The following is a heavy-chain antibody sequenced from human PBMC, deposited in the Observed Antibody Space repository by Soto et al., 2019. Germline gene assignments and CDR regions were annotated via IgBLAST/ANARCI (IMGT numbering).Heavy chain of an antibody. CDR1: GYTFTSYG. J-gene: IGHJ5*02. Sequence: QVQLVQSGAEVKKPGASVKVSCKASGYTFTSYGISWVRQAPGQGLEWMGWISAYNGNTNYAQKLQGRVTMTTDTSTSTAYMELRSLRSDDTAVYYCARDRGILGFGEARDNWFDPWGQGTLVTVSS. CDR2: ISAYNGNT. V-gene: IGHV1-18*04. D-gene: IGHD3-10*01. CDR3: ARDRGILGFGEARDNWFDP.